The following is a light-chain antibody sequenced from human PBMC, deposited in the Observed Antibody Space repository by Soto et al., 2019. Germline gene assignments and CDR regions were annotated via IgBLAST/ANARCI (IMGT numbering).Light chain of an antibody. J-gene: IGLJ1*01. CDR2: EGT. Sequence: QSALTQPASVSGSLGQSITISCTGSSSDVGTYYFVSWYQQHPGKVPKLMIYEGTKRPSGVSDRFSGSKSSNTASMTISGLQAEDEANYYCCSYAGNNIFVFGTGTKLTVL. CDR3: CSYAGNNIFV. V-gene: IGLV2-23*01. CDR1: SSDVGTYYF.